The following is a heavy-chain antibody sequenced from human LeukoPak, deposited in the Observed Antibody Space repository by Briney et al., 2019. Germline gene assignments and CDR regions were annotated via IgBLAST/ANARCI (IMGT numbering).Heavy chain of an antibody. CDR1: GFTFSSYW. V-gene: IGHV3-7*03. Sequence: GGSLRLSCAASGFTFSSYWMSWVRQAPGKGLEWVANIKQDGSEKYYVDSVKGRFTISRDNAKNSLYLQKNSLRAEDTAVYYCARGEAEESYYYYGMDVWGQGTTVTVSS. J-gene: IGHJ6*02. CDR3: ARGEAEESYYYYGMDV. CDR2: IKQDGSEK. D-gene: IGHD6-13*01.